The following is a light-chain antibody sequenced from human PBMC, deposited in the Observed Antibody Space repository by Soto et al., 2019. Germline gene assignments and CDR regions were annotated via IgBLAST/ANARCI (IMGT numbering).Light chain of an antibody. Sequence: SPSTLSAFVGDRVTTTCRASQTISTSLAWYQQKPGKAPKLLIYLASTLQSGVPARFSGSGSATEFTLSISSLQPDDFAVYYCQQYNNWPPITYGQGTRLEIK. V-gene: IGKV1-5*03. CDR2: LAS. CDR3: QQYNNWPPIT. CDR1: QTISTS. J-gene: IGKJ5*01.